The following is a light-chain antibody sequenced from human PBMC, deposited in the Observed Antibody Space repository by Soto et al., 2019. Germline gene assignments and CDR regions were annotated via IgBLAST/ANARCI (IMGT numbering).Light chain of an antibody. CDR1: SGHSSYA. V-gene: IGLV4-69*01. CDR2: LNSDGSH. Sequence: QLVLTQSPSASASLGASVKLTCTLSSGHSSYAIAWHQQQPEKGPRYLMKLNSDGSHSKGDGIPDRFSGSSSGAERYLTISXLQSEDEADYYCQTWGTGIQVFGGGTKLTVL. CDR3: QTWGTGIQV. J-gene: IGLJ2*01.